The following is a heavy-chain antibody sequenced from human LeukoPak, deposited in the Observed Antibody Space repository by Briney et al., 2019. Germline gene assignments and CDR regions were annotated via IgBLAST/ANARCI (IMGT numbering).Heavy chain of an antibody. V-gene: IGHV4-39*01. J-gene: IGHJ4*02. CDR3: DSLTTYFDY. CDR1: GGSISSSSYY. D-gene: IGHD1-14*01. Sequence: SETLSLTCTVSGGSISSSSYYWGWIRKPPGRGLEGIGRIYYSGSTYYNPSLKSRVAISVDTSKNQFSLKLSSVTAAHTAVYYCDSLTTYFDYWGQGALVTVSS. CDR2: IYYSGST.